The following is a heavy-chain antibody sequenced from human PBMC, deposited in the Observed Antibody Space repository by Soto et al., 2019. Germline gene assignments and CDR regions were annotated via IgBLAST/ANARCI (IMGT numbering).Heavy chain of an antibody. D-gene: IGHD3-22*01. V-gene: IGHV4-59*01. CDR2: IYYSGST. CDR3: ARDSTYDSSGYPQVLDY. Sequence: SETLSLTCTVSGGSISSYYWSWIRQPPGKGLEWIGYIYYSGSTNYNPSLKSRVTISVDTSKNQFSLKLSSVTAADTAVYYCARDSTYDSSGYPQVLDYWGQGTLVTVSS. J-gene: IGHJ4*02. CDR1: GGSISSYY.